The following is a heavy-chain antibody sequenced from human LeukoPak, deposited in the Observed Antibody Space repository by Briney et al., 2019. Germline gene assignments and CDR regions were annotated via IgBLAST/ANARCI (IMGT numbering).Heavy chain of an antibody. Sequence: GGSLRLSCAATGFTFDDYAMHWVREVPRKGLEWVSGISWISGRIDYVDSVKGRFTISRDNAKNYLYLQMNSLRAEDTALYYCAKDGDDGYFDYWGQGTLVTVSS. CDR1: GFTFDDYA. D-gene: IGHD1-1*01. V-gene: IGHV3-9*01. J-gene: IGHJ4*02. CDR2: ISWISGRI. CDR3: AKDGDDGYFDY.